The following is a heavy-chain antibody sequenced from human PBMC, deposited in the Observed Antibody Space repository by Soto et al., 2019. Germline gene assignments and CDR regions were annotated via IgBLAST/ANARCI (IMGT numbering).Heavy chain of an antibody. J-gene: IGHJ5*01. CDR1: GGSISSYY. Sequence: SETLSLTCTVSGGSISSYYWSWIRQPPGKGLEWIGYIYYSGSTNYNPSLKSRVTISVDTSKNQFSLKLSSVTAADTAVYYCARVREYSPPNLFASWGQRTLVTVSS. CDR3: ARVREYSPPNLFAS. V-gene: IGHV4-59*01. CDR2: IYYSGST. D-gene: IGHD6-6*01.